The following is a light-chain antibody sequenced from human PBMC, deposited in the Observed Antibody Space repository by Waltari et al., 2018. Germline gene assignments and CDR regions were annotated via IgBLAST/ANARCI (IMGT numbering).Light chain of an antibody. CDR1: PWAVIRHYY. J-gene: IGLJ3*02. CDR3: ALYYGNARWV. CDR2: DTN. Sequence: QTVVTQEPSLTVSPGGTVTTTCTPTPWAVIRHYYHNWFQQKPGQAPTSLIYDTNKRHFWTPARFSGSLLGGKAALTLSRALPEDEADYYCALYYGNARWVFGGGTKLTVL. V-gene: IGLV7-43*01.